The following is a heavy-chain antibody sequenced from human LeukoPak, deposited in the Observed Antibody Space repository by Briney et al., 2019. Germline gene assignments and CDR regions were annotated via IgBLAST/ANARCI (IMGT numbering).Heavy chain of an antibody. CDR1: GYSISSGYY. Sequence: PSETLSLTCIVSGYSISSGYYWGWIRQPPGKGLEWIGNIHHSGSTYYNPSLKSRVTISVDTSKNQLSLKLSSVTAADTTVYYCARVAAGIGFFQHWGQGTLVTVSS. CDR3: ARVAAGIGFFQH. D-gene: IGHD6-13*01. J-gene: IGHJ1*01. CDR2: IHHSGST. V-gene: IGHV4-38-2*02.